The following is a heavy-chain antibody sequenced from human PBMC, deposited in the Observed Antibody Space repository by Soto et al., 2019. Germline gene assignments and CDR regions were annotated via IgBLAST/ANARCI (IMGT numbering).Heavy chain of an antibody. CDR1: GFTFSSYW. CDR2: IKQDGSEK. D-gene: IGHD6-13*01. Sequence: GGSLRPSCAASGFTFSSYWMSWVRQAPGKGLEWVANIKQDGSEKYYVDSVKGRFTISRDNAKNSLYLQMNSLRAEDTAVYYCARDPKSYSSSWYRYYYYGMDVWGQGTTVTVSS. CDR3: ARDPKSYSSSWYRYYYYGMDV. J-gene: IGHJ6*02. V-gene: IGHV3-7*01.